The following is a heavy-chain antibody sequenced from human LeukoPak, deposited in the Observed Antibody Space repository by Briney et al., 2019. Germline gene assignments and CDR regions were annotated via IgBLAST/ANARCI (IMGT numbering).Heavy chain of an antibody. Sequence: GGSLRLSCAASGFTFSSFAMSWVRQAPGKGLGWVSSISSSSSYIYYADSVKGRFTISRDNAKNSLYLQMNSLRAEDTAVYYCARDSSGPSDYWGQGTLVTVSS. CDR3: ARDSSGPSDY. J-gene: IGHJ4*02. V-gene: IGHV3-21*01. CDR1: GFTFSSFA. D-gene: IGHD3-22*01. CDR2: ISSSSSYI.